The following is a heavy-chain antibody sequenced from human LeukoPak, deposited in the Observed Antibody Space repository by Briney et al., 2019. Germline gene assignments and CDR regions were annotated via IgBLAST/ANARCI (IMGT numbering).Heavy chain of an antibody. CDR3: AREGVSGDAFDI. Sequence: ASVKVSCKASGYTFTGYYMHWVRQAPGQGLEWMRWINPNSGGTNYAQEFQGRVTMTRDTSISTAYMELSRLRSDDTAVYYCAREGVSGDAFDIWGQGTMVTVSS. V-gene: IGHV1-2*02. J-gene: IGHJ3*02. CDR1: GYTFTGYY. CDR2: INPNSGGT. D-gene: IGHD2-8*01.